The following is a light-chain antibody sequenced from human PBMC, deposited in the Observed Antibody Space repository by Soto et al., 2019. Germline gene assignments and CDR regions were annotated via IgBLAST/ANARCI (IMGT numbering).Light chain of an antibody. J-gene: IGLJ2*01. CDR2: EVT. Sequence: QSALTQPPSASGTPGQSVTISCTGTSSDVGGYNYVSWYQQHPGKAPNLIIYEVTQRPSGLPDLFSGSKSGNTASLTVAGLQAEDEADYYCTSYAGSNRLLFGGGTKLTVL. CDR3: TSYAGSNRLL. V-gene: IGLV2-8*01. CDR1: SSDVGGYNY.